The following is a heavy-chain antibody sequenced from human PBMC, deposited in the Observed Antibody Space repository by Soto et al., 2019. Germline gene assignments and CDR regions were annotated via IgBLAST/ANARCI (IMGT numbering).Heavy chain of an antibody. CDR2: IIPIFGTA. CDR3: ASSPPRITGTDGNWFDP. Sequence: SVKVSCKASGGTFSSYAISWVLQAPRQGLEWMGGIIPIFGTANYAQKFQGRVTITADKSTSTAYMELSSLRSEDTAVYYCASSPPRITGTDGNWFDPWGQGTLVTVSS. D-gene: IGHD1-7*01. CDR1: GGTFSSYA. V-gene: IGHV1-69*06. J-gene: IGHJ5*02.